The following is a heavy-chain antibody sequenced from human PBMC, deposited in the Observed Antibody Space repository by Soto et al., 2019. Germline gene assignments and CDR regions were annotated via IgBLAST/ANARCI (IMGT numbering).Heavy chain of an antibody. J-gene: IGHJ3*02. CDR1: GFTFISYS. CDR3: AAELEPDAFDI. V-gene: IGHV3-21*01. CDR2: ISSSSSYI. D-gene: IGHD1-1*01. Sequence: GSLRLSCAASGFTFISYSMNWVRQAPGKGLEWVSSISSSSSYIYYADSVKGRFTISRDNAKNSLYLQMNSLRAEDTAVYYCAAELEPDAFDIWGQGTMVTVSS.